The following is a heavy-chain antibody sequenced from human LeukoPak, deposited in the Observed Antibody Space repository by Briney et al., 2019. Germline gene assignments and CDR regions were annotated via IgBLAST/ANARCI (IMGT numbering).Heavy chain of an antibody. V-gene: IGHV4-38-2*02. J-gene: IGHJ5*02. D-gene: IGHD5-18*01. CDR3: AREDTRGNWFDP. CDR2: IYHSGRT. CDR1: GGSISSYY. Sequence: SETLSLTCTVSGGSISSYYWSWIRQPPGKGLEWIGSIYHSGRTYYNPSLKSRVTISVDTSKNQFSLKLSSVTAADTAVYYCAREDTRGNWFDPWGQGTLVTVSS.